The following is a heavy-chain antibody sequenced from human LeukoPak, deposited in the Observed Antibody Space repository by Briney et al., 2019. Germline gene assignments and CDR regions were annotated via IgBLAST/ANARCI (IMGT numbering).Heavy chain of an antibody. CDR3: TRHFFSE. CDR2: TKNKADRYIT. CDR1: GFTLSDHY. Sequence: GGSLRLSCAASGFTLSDHYVDWVRQAPGKGLEWVGRTKNKADRYITEYAASVKGRFTISRDDSKNSLYLQMNSLKAEDTAVYYCTRHFFSEWGQGTLVTVSS. V-gene: IGHV3-72*01. D-gene: IGHD3-3*02. J-gene: IGHJ4*02.